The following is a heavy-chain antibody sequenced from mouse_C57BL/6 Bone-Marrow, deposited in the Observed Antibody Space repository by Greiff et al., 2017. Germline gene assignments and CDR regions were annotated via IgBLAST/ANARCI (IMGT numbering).Heavy chain of an antibody. CDR3: ATRITRALFAY. CDR1: GYSFTDYN. Sequence: VQLKESGPELVKPGASVKISCKASGYSFTDYNMNWVKQSNGKSLEWIGVINPNYGTTSYNQKFKGKATLTVDQSSSTAYMQHNSLTSEYSAVYYGATRITRALFAYWGQGTLVTVSA. J-gene: IGHJ3*01. V-gene: IGHV1-39*01. CDR2: INPNYGTT. D-gene: IGHD2-4*01.